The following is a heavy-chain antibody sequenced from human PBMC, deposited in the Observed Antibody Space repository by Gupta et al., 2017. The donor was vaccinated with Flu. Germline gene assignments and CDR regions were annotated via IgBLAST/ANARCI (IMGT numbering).Heavy chain of an antibody. V-gene: IGHV3-48*03. CDR2: ISSSGSTI. J-gene: IGHJ3*02. CDR1: GFTFSSYE. D-gene: IGHD6-19*01. Sequence: EVQLVESGGGLVQPGGSLRLSCAASGFTFSSYEMNWVRQAPGKGLEWVSYISSSGSTIYYADSVKGRFTISRDNAKNSLYLQMNSLRAEDTAVYYCARHEKYSSGWYAAFDIWGQGTMVTASS. CDR3: ARHEKYSSGWYAAFDI.